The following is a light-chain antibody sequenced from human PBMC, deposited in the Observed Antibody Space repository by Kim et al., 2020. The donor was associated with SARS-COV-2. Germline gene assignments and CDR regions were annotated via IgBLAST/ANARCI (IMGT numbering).Light chain of an antibody. V-gene: IGKV1-13*02. CDR1: QAINSA. CDR3: QQFNSYPLT. J-gene: IGKJ4*01. Sequence: GDRVTITCRASQAINSALTWYQQKPGKVPKLLIYDASSLESGVPSRFSGSGSGTDFTLTISSLQPEDFATYYCQQFNSYPLTFGGGTKVDIK. CDR2: DAS.